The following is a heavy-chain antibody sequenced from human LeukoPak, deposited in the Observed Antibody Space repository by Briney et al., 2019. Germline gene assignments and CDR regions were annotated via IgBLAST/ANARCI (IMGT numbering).Heavy chain of an antibody. D-gene: IGHD3-10*01. V-gene: IGHV1-46*01. CDR1: GYTFTSYY. CDR2: INPSGGST. J-gene: IGHJ3*02. Sequence: VSVKVSCKASGYTFTSYYMHWVRQAPGQGLEWMGIINPSGGSTSYAQKFQGRVTMTRDTSTSTVYMELSSLRSEDTAVYYCARDLGSLGFGDQPKNAFDIWGQGTMVTVSS. CDR3: ARDLGSLGFGDQPKNAFDI.